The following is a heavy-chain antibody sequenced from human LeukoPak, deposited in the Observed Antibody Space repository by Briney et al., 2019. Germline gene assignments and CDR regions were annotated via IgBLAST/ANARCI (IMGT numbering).Heavy chain of an antibody. CDR1: GFTFSNYA. CDR2: ISYDGSSE. V-gene: IGHV3-30*03. Sequence: GGSLRLSCAASGFTFSNYAMHWVRQAPGKGLEWVAVISYDGSSEYYADSVKGRFTISRDNSKMMYLQMNSLRTDDTVVYYCAREGYYYDSSGYSYYFDSWGQGTLVTVTS. D-gene: IGHD3-22*01. J-gene: IGHJ4*02. CDR3: AREGYYYDSSGYSYYFDS.